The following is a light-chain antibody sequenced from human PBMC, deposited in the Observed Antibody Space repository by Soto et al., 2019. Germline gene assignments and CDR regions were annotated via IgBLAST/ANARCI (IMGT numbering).Light chain of an antibody. CDR1: SSDVGGYNF. CDR3: SSYTITTALV. CDR2: EVS. J-gene: IGLJ1*01. Sequence: QSVLAQPASVSWSPGQSITIACTVTSSDVGGYNFVSWYQQHPGKAPKLMISEVSNRPSGVSNRFSGSKSGNTASLTISGLQAEDEAYYYCSSYTITTALVFGSGTKVTVL. V-gene: IGLV2-14*01.